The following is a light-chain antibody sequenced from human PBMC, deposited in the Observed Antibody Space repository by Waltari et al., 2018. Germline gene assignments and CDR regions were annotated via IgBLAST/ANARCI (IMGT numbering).Light chain of an antibody. CDR3: SSYTSSSTWV. CDR2: DVS. Sequence: GGYNYVSWYQKHPGKAPKFMIYDVSQRPSGVSNRFSGSRSGNTASLTISGLQAEDEADYYCSSYTSSSTWVFGGGTKLTVL. CDR1: GGYNY. V-gene: IGLV2-14*04. J-gene: IGLJ3*02.